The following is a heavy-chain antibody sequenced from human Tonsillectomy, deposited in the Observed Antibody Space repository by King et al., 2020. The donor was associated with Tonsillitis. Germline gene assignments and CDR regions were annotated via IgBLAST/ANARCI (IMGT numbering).Heavy chain of an antibody. D-gene: IGHD3-10*01. V-gene: IGHV3-23*04. J-gene: IGHJ4*02. CDR2: SSGKGGST. Sequence: VQLVESGGGLVQPGGSLRLSFAASGFIFNNYSMSGVRQAPGKGLEWVSASSGKGGSTYYTDSVKGRFIISRDNSENKRELQMNSLEAEDTAVYYCAKQPNGLGYYFDCWGQGTPVTVSP. CDR3: AKQPNGLGYYFDC. CDR1: GFIFNNYS.